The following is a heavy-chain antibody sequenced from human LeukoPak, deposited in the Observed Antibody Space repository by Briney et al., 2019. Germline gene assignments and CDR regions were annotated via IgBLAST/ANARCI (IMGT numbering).Heavy chain of an antibody. J-gene: IGHJ4*02. CDR1: GGTFSSFS. CDR3: ARNDCSGGSCYLVFDY. Sequence: KAPCKASGGTFSSFSIHCVWQVPEPVLEWMGGIVPIFGTANYAQKFQGRVTITADKSTSTAYMELSSLRSEDTAVYYCARNDCSGGSCYLVFDYWGQGTLVTVSS. V-gene: IGHV1-69*06. CDR2: IVPIFGTA. D-gene: IGHD2-15*01.